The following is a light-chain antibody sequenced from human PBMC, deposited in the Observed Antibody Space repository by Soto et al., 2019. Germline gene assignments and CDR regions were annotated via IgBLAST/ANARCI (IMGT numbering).Light chain of an antibody. CDR3: QQYGSSGT. CDR2: GAS. V-gene: IGKV3-20*01. J-gene: IGKJ1*01. Sequence: DIVMTQSPAPLSVSPGERATLSCRASQSVSSNLAWYQQKPGQAPRLLIYGASTRATGIPDRFSGSGSGTDFTLTISRLEPEDFAVYYCQQYGSSGTLGQGTKVDIK. CDR1: QSVSSN.